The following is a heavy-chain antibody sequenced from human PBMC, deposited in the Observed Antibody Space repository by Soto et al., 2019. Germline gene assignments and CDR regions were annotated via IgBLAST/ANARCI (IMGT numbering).Heavy chain of an antibody. D-gene: IGHD6-13*01. CDR2: ISWDGGST. CDR1: GFTFDDYA. J-gene: IGHJ6*02. V-gene: IGHV3-43D*04. CDR3: AKDVSSSPPYGMDV. Sequence: GGSLRLSCTASGFTFDDYAMHWVRQAPGKGLEWVSLISWDGGSTYYADSVKGRFTISRDNSKNSLYLQMNSLRAEDTALYYCAKDVSSSPPYGMDVWGQGTTVTVSS.